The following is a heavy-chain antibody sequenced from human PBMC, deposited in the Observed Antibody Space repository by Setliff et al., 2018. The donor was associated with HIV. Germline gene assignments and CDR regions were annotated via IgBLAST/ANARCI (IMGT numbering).Heavy chain of an antibody. V-gene: IGHV3-49*03. CDR3: ASARIPTGGVSTSLDF. D-gene: IGHD3-3*01. CDR2: IRTKAYRGTT. CDR1: GFTFGDYP. Sequence: GGSLRLSCATSGFTFGDYPMSWFRQAPGKGLEWVSFIRTKAYRGTTEYAASVEGRFTISRDDSTSIAYLQMNSLRPEDTAVYHCASARIPTGGVSTSLDFWGQGALVTVSS. J-gene: IGHJ4*02.